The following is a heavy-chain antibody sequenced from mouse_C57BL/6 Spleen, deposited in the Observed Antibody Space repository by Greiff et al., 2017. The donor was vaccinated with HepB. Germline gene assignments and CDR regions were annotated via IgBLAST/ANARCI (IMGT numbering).Heavy chain of an antibody. Sequence: EVQRVESGGGLVQPGGSLKLSCAASGFTFSDYYMYWVRQTPEKRLEWVAYISNGGGSTYYPDTVKGRFTISRDNAKNTLYLQMSRLKSEDTAMYYCARHGNYFDYWGQGTTLTVSS. J-gene: IGHJ2*01. CDR1: GFTFSDYY. V-gene: IGHV5-12*01. D-gene: IGHD1-1*02. CDR3: ARHGNYFDY. CDR2: ISNGGGST.